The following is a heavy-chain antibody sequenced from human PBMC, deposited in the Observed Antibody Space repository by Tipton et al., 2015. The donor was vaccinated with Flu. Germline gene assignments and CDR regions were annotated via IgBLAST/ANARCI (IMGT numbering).Heavy chain of an antibody. CDR2: MNPNSGNT. Sequence: QVQLVQSGPEVKKPGASVKVSCKASGYTFTSYDINWVRQATGQGLEWMGWMNPNSGNTGYAQKFQGRVTMTRNTSMSTAYMELSSLRSEDTAVYYCARGESYYGSWSLKNDYWGQGTLVTVSS. CDR3: ARGESYYGSWSLKNDY. J-gene: IGHJ4*02. D-gene: IGHD3-10*01. V-gene: IGHV1-8*01. CDR1: GYTFTSYD.